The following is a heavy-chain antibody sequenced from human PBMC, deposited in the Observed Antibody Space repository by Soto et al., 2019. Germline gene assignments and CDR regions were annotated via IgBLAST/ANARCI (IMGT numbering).Heavy chain of an antibody. D-gene: IGHD1-26*01. CDR2: INHSGTP. V-gene: IGHV4-34*01. CDR1: GGSASGYY. J-gene: IGHJ5*02. CDR3: ARGAPYSLVKWTNWFDP. Sequence: PSKPLSLTCAVNGGSASGYYWSWIPQPPGKGLEWIGEINHSGTPNSAPPIKSRFPISVDTPKNQYSLKLRSVAAPDTAVYYCARGAPYSLVKWTNWFDPWGQGNLVTVSS.